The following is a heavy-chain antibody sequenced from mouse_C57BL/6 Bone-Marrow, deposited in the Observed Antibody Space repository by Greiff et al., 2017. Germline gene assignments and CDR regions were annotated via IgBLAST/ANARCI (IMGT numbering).Heavy chain of an antibody. CDR1: GYTFTSYW. CDR3: AREGYWAWFAY. Sequence: VKLQQPGAELVKPGASVKLSCKASGYTFTSYWMQWVKQRPGQGLEWIGEIDPSDSYTNYNQKFKGKATLTVDKSSSTAYMQLSSLTSEDSAVYYCAREGYWAWFAYWGQGTLVTVSA. J-gene: IGHJ3*01. CDR2: IDPSDSYT. D-gene: IGHD2-3*01. V-gene: IGHV1-50*01.